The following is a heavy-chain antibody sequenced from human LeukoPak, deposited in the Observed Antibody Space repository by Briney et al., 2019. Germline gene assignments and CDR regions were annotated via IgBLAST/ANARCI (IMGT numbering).Heavy chain of an antibody. CDR1: GFTFDDYG. CDR3: AKKYSSGWWGGFLVDY. CDR2: INWNGGST. Sequence: GGSLRLSCAASGFTFDDYGMSWVRQAPGKGLEWVSGINWNGGSTGYADSVKGRFTISRDNSKNTLYLQMNSLRAEDTAVYYCAKKYSSGWWGGFLVDYWGQGTLVTVSS. V-gene: IGHV3-20*04. J-gene: IGHJ4*02. D-gene: IGHD6-19*01.